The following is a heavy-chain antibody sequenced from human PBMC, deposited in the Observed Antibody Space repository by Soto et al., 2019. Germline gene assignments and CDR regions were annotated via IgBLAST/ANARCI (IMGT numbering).Heavy chain of an antibody. Sequence: SQPLSITCAISGYRVSRNSAAWTWIRQSPSRGLEWLGRTYYRSKWYNDYAVSVKSRITINPDTSKNQFSLQLNSVTPEDTAVYYCARDPAGYSYSFGWFDPWGQGTRVNVSA. CDR1: GYRVSRNSAA. CDR2: TYYRSKWYN. J-gene: IGHJ5*02. V-gene: IGHV6-1*01. D-gene: IGHD5-18*01. CDR3: ARDPAGYSYSFGWFDP.